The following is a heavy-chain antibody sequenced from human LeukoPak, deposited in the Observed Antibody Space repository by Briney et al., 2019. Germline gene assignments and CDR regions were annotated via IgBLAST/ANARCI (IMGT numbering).Heavy chain of an antibody. Sequence: PGGSLRLSCAASGFTFSSYAMNWVRQPPGKGLEWVSSISGSGETTYYADSVKGRFTISRDNSKNTLNLQMNSLRAEDTAVYYCANRKGDNYYYGMDVWGQGTTVTVSS. J-gene: IGHJ6*02. CDR1: GFTFSSYA. CDR2: ISGSGETT. CDR3: ANRKGDNYYYGMDV. D-gene: IGHD2-21*02. V-gene: IGHV3-23*01.